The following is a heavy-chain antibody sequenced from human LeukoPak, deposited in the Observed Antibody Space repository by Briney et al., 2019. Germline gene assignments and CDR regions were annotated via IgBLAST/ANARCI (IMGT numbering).Heavy chain of an antibody. CDR2: ISYDGSNK. V-gene: IGHV3-30*18. CDR1: GSTFSSYG. D-gene: IGHD6-19*01. Sequence: SGGSLRLSCAASGSTFSSYGMHWVRQAPGKGLEWVAVISYDGSNKYYADSVKGRFTISRDNSKNTLYLQMNSLRAEDTAVYYCAKDRVKEWLAYFDYWGQGTLVTVSS. J-gene: IGHJ4*02. CDR3: AKDRVKEWLAYFDY.